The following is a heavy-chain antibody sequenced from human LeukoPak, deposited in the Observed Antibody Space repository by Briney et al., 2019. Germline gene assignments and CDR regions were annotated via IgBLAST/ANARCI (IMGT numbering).Heavy chain of an antibody. Sequence: GGSLRLSCAVSGFTVSSTYMSWVRPAPGKGLEWGSVIYSGGNAFYADSVKGRFLISRDNPKNTLYLQMNSLRAEDTAVYYCARGRTYEILTGNPENYFDYWGQGALVTVSS. CDR3: ARGRTYEILTGNPENYFDY. CDR1: GFTVSSTY. V-gene: IGHV3-53*01. D-gene: IGHD3-9*01. J-gene: IGHJ4*02. CDR2: IYSGGNA.